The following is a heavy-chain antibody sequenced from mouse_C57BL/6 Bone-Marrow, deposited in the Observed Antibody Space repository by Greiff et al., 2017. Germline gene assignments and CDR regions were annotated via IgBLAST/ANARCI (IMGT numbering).Heavy chain of an antibody. V-gene: IGHV1-81*01. CDR2: IYPRSGNT. Sequence: QVQLQQSGAELARPGASVKLSCKASGYTFTSYGISWVKQRTGQGLEWIGEIYPRSGNTYYNEKFKGKATLTAAKSSSTAYMELRSLTSEDSAVYFCTRGGPRAWFAYWGQGTLVTVSA. CDR3: TRGGPRAWFAY. CDR1: GYTFTSYG. J-gene: IGHJ3*01.